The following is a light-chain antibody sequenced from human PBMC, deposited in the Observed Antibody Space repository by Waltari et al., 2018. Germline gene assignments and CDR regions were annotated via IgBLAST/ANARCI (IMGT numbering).Light chain of an antibody. CDR3: SSYTNTGTRV. V-gene: IGLV2-14*03. J-gene: IGLJ3*02. Sequence: QSALTQPASVSGSPGQSITISCTGTSSDVGGYNYVSWYQQHPGKPPKLMIYDVSNRASGVSNRFSGSKSGNTASLTISGLQAEDEADFYCSSYTNTGTRVFGGGTKLTVL. CDR1: SSDVGGYNY. CDR2: DVS.